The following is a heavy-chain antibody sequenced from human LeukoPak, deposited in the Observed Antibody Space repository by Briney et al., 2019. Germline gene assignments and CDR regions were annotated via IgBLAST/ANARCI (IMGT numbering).Heavy chain of an antibody. J-gene: IGHJ4*02. D-gene: IGHD5-12*01. CDR1: AYMYSNYG. CDR3: ARVLLRGIVATMMPDS. Sequence: ASVEVSCKASAYMYSNYGISWVRQSPGQGLEWMGWISGDNGNADYAQKFQGRVTMTTDTSTNTVYMELRSLRSDDTAVYYCARVLLRGIVATMMPDSWGQGTLVTVSS. V-gene: IGHV1-18*01. CDR2: ISGDNGNA.